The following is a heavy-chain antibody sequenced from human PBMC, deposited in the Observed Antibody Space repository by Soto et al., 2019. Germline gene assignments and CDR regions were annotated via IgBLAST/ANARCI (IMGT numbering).Heavy chain of an antibody. Sequence: QVTLKESGPVLVKPTETLTLTCSVSGVSLRNAGLGVNWIRQPPGKALEWLAHIFSNDEKSYRTSLKSRLTISRDTSKSQVVLTMTNMDPVDTATYYCARSEYGGYPFDSWGQGTLVTVSS. CDR1: GVSLRNAGLG. CDR3: ARSEYGGYPFDS. J-gene: IGHJ4*02. CDR2: IFSNDEK. D-gene: IGHD3-22*01. V-gene: IGHV2-26*01.